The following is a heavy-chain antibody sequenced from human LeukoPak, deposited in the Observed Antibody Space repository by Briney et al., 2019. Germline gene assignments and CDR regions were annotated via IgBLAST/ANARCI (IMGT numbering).Heavy chain of an antibody. CDR2: INPSGGST. CDR3: ARGAPIRVAVAATFDP. CDR1: GYTFPDYY. Sequence: HWASVKVSCKASGYTFPDYYMHWVRQAPGQGLEWMGIINPSGGSTSYAQRFQDRVTMTRDTSASTAYMELSSLRSEDTAVYYCARGAPIRVAVAATFDPWGQGTLVTVPS. J-gene: IGHJ5*02. V-gene: IGHV1-46*01. D-gene: IGHD6-19*01.